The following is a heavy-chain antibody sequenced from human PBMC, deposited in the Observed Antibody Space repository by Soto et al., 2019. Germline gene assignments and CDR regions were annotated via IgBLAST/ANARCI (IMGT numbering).Heavy chain of an antibody. CDR3: ARDGSIAAAGLGIDP. CDR1: GGSISSGGYS. D-gene: IGHD6-13*01. CDR2: IYYSGST. V-gene: IGHV4-30-2*05. J-gene: IGHJ5*02. Sequence: PSETLSITCAVSGGSISSGGYSWSWMRQPPGKGLEWIGYIYYSGSTYYNPSLKSRVTISVDTSKNQFSLKLSSVTAADTAVYYCARDGSIAAAGLGIDPWGQGTLVTVSS.